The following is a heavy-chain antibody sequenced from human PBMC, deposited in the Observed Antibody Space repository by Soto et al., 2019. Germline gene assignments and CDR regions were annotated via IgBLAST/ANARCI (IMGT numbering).Heavy chain of an antibody. J-gene: IGHJ5*02. CDR3: AHRPIVVSGTRGFAWFDP. D-gene: IGHD6-19*01. CDR1: GFSLSASGVA. Sequence: QVTLKESGPTLVKPTQTLTLTCTFSGFSLSASGVAVGWIRQPPGKALEWLALIYWDDDKRYSPSLKSRLTIPQDTSKHQVVLTMTTMDPVATATYYCAHRPIVVSGTRGFAWFDPWGQGTLVTVSS. V-gene: IGHV2-5*02. CDR2: IYWDDDK.